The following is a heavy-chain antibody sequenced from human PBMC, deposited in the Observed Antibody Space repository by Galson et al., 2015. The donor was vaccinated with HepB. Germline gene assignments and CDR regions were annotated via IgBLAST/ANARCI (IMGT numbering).Heavy chain of an antibody. D-gene: IGHD3-16*01. CDR2: VKKDGSST. CDR3: VRSLGDPDAFDI. V-gene: IGHV3-74*01. CDR1: GFTFSHYW. Sequence: SLRLSCAASGFTFSHYWMNWVRQAPGKGLVWVSRVKKDGSSTSYADSVKGRVTISRDNAKSTLYLQMDSLRAEDTAVYYCVRSLGDPDAFDIWGQGTVVTVSS. J-gene: IGHJ3*02.